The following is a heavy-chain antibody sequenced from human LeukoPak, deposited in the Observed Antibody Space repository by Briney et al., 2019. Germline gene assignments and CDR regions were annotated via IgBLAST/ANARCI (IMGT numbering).Heavy chain of an antibody. Sequence: GGSLRLSCAASGFTFSSYAMSWVRQAPGKGLEWVSAISGSGGSTYYADFVKGRFTISRDNSKNTLYLQMNSLRDEDTAVYYCASLCGGDCSLINFDIWGQGTMVTVSS. CDR3: ASLCGGDCSLINFDI. CDR2: ISGSGGST. J-gene: IGHJ3*02. CDR1: GFTFSSYA. V-gene: IGHV3-23*01. D-gene: IGHD2-21*01.